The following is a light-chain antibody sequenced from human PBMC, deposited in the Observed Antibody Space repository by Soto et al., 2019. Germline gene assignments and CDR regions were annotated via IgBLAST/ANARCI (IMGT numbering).Light chain of an antibody. V-gene: IGKV1-33*01. CDR3: QQSYRIPRP. CDR1: QNINNY. J-gene: IGKJ5*01. CDR2: DAS. Sequence: DIQMTQSPSSLSASVGDRVTITCQASQNINNYLNWYQQKPGRAPKLLIYDASNLEAGVPSRFRGSGSGTDFTFTISRLQPEDIATYYCQQSYRIPRPFGQGTRLAIK.